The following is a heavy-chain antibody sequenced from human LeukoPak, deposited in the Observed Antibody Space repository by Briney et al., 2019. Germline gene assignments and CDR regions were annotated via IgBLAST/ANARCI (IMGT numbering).Heavy chain of an antibody. V-gene: IGHV4-30-2*01. CDR1: GGSISSGGYS. CDR2: IYHSGST. CDR3: ARGLAVKEHYYGMDV. D-gene: IGHD4-17*01. J-gene: IGHJ6*02. Sequence: SQTLSLTCAVSGGSISSGGYSWSWIRQPPGKGLEWIGYIYHSGSTYYNPSLKSRVTISVDRSKNQFSLKLSSVTAADTAVYYCARGLAVKEHYYGMDVWGQGTTVTVSS.